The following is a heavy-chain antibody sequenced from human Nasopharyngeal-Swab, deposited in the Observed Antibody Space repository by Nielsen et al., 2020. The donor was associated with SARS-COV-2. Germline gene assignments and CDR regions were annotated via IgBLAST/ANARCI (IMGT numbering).Heavy chain of an antibody. D-gene: IGHD2-2*01. CDR1: GGSFSGYY. V-gene: IGHV4-34*01. Sequence: SETLSLTCAVYGGSFSGYYWSWIRQPPGKGLEWIGEINHSGSTNYNPSLKSRVTISVDTAKNQFSLKLSSVTAADTAVYYCARARGTGYCSRTSCPYYMDVWGKGTTVTVSS. CDR3: ARARGTGYCSRTSCPYYMDV. J-gene: IGHJ6*03. CDR2: INHSGST.